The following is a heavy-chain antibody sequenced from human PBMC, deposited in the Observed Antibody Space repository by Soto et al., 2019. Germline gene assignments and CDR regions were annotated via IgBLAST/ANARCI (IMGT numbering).Heavy chain of an antibody. CDR1: GGSISSGDYY. V-gene: IGHV4-30-4*01. D-gene: IGHD3-10*01. CDR3: AGSPPSLYGSGSYYNFGY. J-gene: IGHJ4*02. Sequence: SETLSLTCTVSGGSISSGDYYWSWIRQPPGKGLEWIGYIYYSGSTYYNPPLKSRVTISVDTSKNQFSLKLSSVTAADTAVYYCAGSPPSLYGSGSYYNFGYWGQGTLVTVSS. CDR2: IYYSGST.